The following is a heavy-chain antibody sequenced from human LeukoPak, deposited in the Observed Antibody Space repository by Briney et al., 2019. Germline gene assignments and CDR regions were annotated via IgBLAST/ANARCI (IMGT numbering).Heavy chain of an antibody. Sequence: SETLSLTCTVSGGSISSSSYYWGWIRQPPGKGLEWIGSIYYSGSTYYNPSLKSRVTMSVDTSKNQFSLKLSSVTAADTAVYYCARHVIYCSGGSCYRSYYYGMDVWGQGTTVTVSS. CDR1: GGSISSSSYY. CDR2: IYYSGST. J-gene: IGHJ6*02. V-gene: IGHV4-39*01. D-gene: IGHD2-15*01. CDR3: ARHVIYCSGGSCYRSYYYGMDV.